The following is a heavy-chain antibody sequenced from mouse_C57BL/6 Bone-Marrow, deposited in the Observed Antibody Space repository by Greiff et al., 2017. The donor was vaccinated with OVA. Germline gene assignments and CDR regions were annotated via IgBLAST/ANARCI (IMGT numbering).Heavy chain of an antibody. D-gene: IGHD4-1*01. CDR3: ARDHWDGFAY. CDR1: GYTFTDYN. J-gene: IGHJ3*01. V-gene: IGHV1-18*01. CDR2: INPNNGGT. Sequence: EVQLQESGPELVKPGASVKIPCKASGYTFTDYNMDWVKQSHGKSLEWIGDINPNNGGTIYNQKFKGKATLTVDKSSSTAYMELRSLTSEDTAVYYCARDHWDGFAYWGQGTLVTVSA.